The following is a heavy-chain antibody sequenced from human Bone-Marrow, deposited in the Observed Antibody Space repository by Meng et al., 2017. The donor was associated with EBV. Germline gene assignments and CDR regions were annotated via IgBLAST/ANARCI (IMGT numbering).Heavy chain of an antibody. CDR2: NSPIFGTE. V-gene: IGHV1-69*01. D-gene: IGHD1-26*01. CDR1: GGTFSSYA. Sequence: HVQVVEFGVAVEERGSLVNVSYKASGGTFSSYAISWVRQAPGQGLAWRGGNSPIFGTEKYAQKFQGRVTITADESTSTAYMELSSLRSEDTAVYYWARGGELLESFDYWGQGNLVTVSS. J-gene: IGHJ4*02. CDR3: ARGGELLESFDY.